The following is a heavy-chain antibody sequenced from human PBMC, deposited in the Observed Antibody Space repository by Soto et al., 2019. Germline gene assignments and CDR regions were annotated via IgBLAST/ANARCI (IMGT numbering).Heavy chain of an antibody. V-gene: IGHV3-13*05. CDR2: ISAAGDP. CDR1: GFTFRNYD. Sequence: EVQLVESGGGLVQPGGSLRLSCEASGFTFRNYDMHWVRQGTGKGLEWVSGISAAGDPDYADSVEGRFTISRENAQNSLFLQMNSLRDGDTAVYYCARTDRDFYGLDVWGQGTTVIVSS. J-gene: IGHJ6*02. CDR3: ARTDRDFYGLDV.